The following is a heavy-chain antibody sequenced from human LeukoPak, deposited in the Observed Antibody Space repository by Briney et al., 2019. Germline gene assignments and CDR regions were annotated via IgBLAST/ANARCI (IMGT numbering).Heavy chain of an antibody. CDR1: GYTFTSYD. CDR2: MNPNSGNT. J-gene: IGHJ6*02. Sequence: ASVRVSCTASGYTFTSYDINWVRQAPGQGLEWMGWMNPNSGNTGYAQKFQGRVTMTRNTSISTAYMELSSLRSEDTAVYYCARERTYGMDVWGQGTTVTVSS. V-gene: IGHV1-8*01. CDR3: ARERTYGMDV.